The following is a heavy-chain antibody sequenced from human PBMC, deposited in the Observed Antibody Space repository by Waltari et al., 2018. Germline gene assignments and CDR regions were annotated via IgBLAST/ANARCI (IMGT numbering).Heavy chain of an antibody. Sequence: QVQLQQWGAGLLKPSETLSLTCAVYGGSFSGYYWSWIRQPPGKGLEWIGEINHSGSTTYNPSLKSRVTISVDTSKNQFSLRPSSVTAADTALYYCARSGYSSSWVYYYYMDVWGKGTTVTVSS. CDR2: INHSGST. CDR3: ARSGYSSSWVYYYYMDV. CDR1: GGSFSGYY. J-gene: IGHJ6*03. D-gene: IGHD6-13*01. V-gene: IGHV4-34*01.